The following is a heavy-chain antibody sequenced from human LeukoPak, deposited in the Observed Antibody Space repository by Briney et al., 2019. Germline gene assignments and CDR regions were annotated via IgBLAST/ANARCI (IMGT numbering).Heavy chain of an antibody. D-gene: IGHD6-19*01. CDR1: GYTFADYW. V-gene: IGHV5-51*01. J-gene: IGHJ4*02. CDR3: ARLKAVAGTLFDF. Sequence: GESLMISCQGSGYTFADYWIAWVRQMPGKGLEYVGRIYPGDSDARYSPSSEGQVTISVNKSINTAYLQWSGLKASDTATYYCARLKAVAGTLFDFWGQGTLVTVSS. CDR2: IYPGDSDA.